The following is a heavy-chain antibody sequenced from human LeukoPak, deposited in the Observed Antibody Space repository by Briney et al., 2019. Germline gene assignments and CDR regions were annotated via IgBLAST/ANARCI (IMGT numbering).Heavy chain of an antibody. V-gene: IGHV1-3*01. CDR3: ARGGRDYGDY. Sequence: GASVKGSCKASGYTFTSYAMHWVRQAPGQRLEWMGWINAGNGNTKYSQKFQGRVTITRDTSASTAYMELSSLRSEDTAVYYCARGGRDYGDYWAREPWSPSPQ. J-gene: IGHJ4*02. CDR1: GYTFTSYA. CDR2: INAGNGNT.